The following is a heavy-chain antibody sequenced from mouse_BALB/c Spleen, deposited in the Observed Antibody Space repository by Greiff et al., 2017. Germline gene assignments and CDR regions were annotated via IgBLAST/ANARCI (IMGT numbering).Heavy chain of an antibody. Sequence: QVQLQQSGAELMKPGASVKISCKATGYTFSSYWIEWVKQRPGHGLEWIGEILPGSGSTNYNEKFKGKATFTADTSSNTAYMQLSSLTSEDSAVYYCAREVGSSYGAYWGQGTLVTVSA. J-gene: IGHJ3*01. CDR3: AREVGSSYGAY. D-gene: IGHD1-1*01. CDR2: ILPGSGST. V-gene: IGHV1-9*01. CDR1: GYTFSSYW.